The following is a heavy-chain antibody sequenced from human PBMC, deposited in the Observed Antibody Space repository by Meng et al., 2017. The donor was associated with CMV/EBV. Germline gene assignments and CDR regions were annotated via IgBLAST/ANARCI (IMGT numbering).Heavy chain of an antibody. Sequence: GESLKISCAASGFTFSNAWMSWVRQAPGKGLEWVGRIKSKTDGGTTDYAAPVKGRFTISRDDSKNTLYLQMSSLKTEDTAVYYCTTEWIAAAGTPDYWGQGTLVTVSS. J-gene: IGHJ4*02. D-gene: IGHD6-13*01. CDR1: GFTFSNAW. V-gene: IGHV3-15*01. CDR2: IKSKTDGGTT. CDR3: TTEWIAAAGTPDY.